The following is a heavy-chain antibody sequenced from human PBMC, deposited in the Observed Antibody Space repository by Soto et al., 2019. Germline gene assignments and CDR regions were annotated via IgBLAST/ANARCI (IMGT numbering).Heavy chain of an antibody. Sequence: LRLSCAASGFTFSDYYMSWIRQAPGKGLEWVSYISSSSSYTNYADSVKGRFTISRDNAKNSLYLQMNSLRAEDTAVYYCARVVTMGAFDIWGQGTVVTVSS. CDR3: ARVVTMGAFDI. V-gene: IGHV3-11*06. D-gene: IGHD3-10*01. CDR1: GFTFSDYY. CDR2: ISSSSSYT. J-gene: IGHJ3*02.